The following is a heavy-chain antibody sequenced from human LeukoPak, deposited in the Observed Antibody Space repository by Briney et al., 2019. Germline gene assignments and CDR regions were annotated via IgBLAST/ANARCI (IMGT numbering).Heavy chain of an antibody. Sequence: PGGSLRLSCAASGFTFSSYWMHWVRQAPGKGLVWVSRINSDGSSTSYADSVKGRFTISRDNAKNTLYLQMNSLRAEDTAVYYCAREFSLLRYFDWLPYGYYFDYWGQGTLVTVSS. V-gene: IGHV3-74*01. D-gene: IGHD3-9*01. CDR3: AREFSLLRYFDWLPYGYYFDY. CDR1: GFTFSSYW. CDR2: INSDGSST. J-gene: IGHJ4*02.